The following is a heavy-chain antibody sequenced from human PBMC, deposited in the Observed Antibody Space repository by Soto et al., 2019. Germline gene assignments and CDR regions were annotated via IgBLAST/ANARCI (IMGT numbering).Heavy chain of an antibody. D-gene: IGHD3-22*01. Sequence: PGGSLRLSCAASGFTFSNAWMSWVRQAPGKGLDWVGRIKSKTDGGTTDYAAPVKGRFTISRDDSKNTLHLQMNSMKTEDTAVYYCTTDGVHDSSGYNTFDSWGEGTLVTVSS. J-gene: IGHJ4*02. CDR2: IKSKTDGGTT. CDR1: GFTFSNAW. CDR3: TTDGVHDSSGYNTFDS. V-gene: IGHV3-15*01.